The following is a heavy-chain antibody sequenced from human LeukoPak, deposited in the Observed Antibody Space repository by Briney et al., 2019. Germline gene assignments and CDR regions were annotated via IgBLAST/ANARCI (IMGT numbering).Heavy chain of an antibody. J-gene: IGHJ4*02. CDR3: AKDRSSYEYYFDH. CDR1: GFTFSSYG. D-gene: IGHD5-12*01. CDR2: ISYDGSNK. V-gene: IGHV3-30*18. Sequence: QPGRSLRLSCAASGFTFSSYGTHWVRQAPGKGLEWVAVISYDGSNKYYADSVKGRFTISRDNSKNTLYLQMNSLRAEDTAVYYCAKDRSSYEYYFDHWGQGTLVTVSS.